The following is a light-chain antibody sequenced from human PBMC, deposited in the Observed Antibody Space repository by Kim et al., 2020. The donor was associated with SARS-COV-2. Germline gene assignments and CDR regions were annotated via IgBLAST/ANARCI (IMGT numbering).Light chain of an antibody. CDR1: QSVSSN. Sequence: VSPGERATLSCRASQSVSSNLAWYQQKPGQAPSLVIYGVSTRATGIPARFSGSGSGTEFTLTISSLQSEDFAVYYCQQYNSWPLTFGGGTKVDIK. CDR3: QQYNSWPLT. CDR2: GVS. V-gene: IGKV3-15*01. J-gene: IGKJ4*01.